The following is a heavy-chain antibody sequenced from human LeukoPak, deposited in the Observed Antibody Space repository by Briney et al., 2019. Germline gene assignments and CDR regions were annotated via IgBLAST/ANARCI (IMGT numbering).Heavy chain of an antibody. J-gene: IGHJ3*02. V-gene: IGHV4-30-4*01. CDR1: GGSISSVDYY. CDR3: ARGQLANI. Sequence: SETLSLTCTVSGGSISSVDYYWTWIPQPPGKGLEWIGYIYYSESTYYNPSLKSPVTISVDTSKNQFCLKLSSVTAADTAVYYCARGQLANIWGQGTMVTVSS. CDR2: IYYSEST. D-gene: IGHD6-6*01.